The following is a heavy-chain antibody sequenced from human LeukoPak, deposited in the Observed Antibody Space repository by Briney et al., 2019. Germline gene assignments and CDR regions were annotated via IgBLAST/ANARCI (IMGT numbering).Heavy chain of an antibody. CDR1: GLSISGQW. CDR3: GYTNNFYH. D-gene: IGHD3-16*02. Sequence: GGSLRLSCVASGLSISGQWMNWVRQAPGQGLEWVANIKHDGREGYYVDSVKGRFTVSRDDGRNSVSLQMNSVRAEDTAVYYCGYTNNFYHWGQGTLVVVSS. V-gene: IGHV3-7*01. CDR2: IKHDGREG. J-gene: IGHJ4*02.